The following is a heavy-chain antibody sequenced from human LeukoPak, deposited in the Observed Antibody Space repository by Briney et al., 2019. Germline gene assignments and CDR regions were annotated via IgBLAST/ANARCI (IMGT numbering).Heavy chain of an antibody. D-gene: IGHD3-22*01. J-gene: IGHJ4*02. CDR1: GGSFSGYY. CDR3: ARGSRTRYYYDSSGYYYFDY. Sequence: SETLSLTCAVYGGSFSGYYWSWIRQPPGKGLEWIGEINHSGSTNYNPSLKSGVTISVDTSKNQFSLKLSSVTAADTAVYYCARGSRTRYYYDSSGYYYFDYWGQGTLVTVSS. V-gene: IGHV4-34*01. CDR2: INHSGST.